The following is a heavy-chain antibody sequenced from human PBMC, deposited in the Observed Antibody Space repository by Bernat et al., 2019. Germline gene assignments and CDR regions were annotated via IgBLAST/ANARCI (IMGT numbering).Heavy chain of an antibody. Sequence: EVQLLESGGGLVQPGGSLRLSCAASGFTFSIYAMSWVGQAPGKGLEWVSAISGSGGSTYYADSVKGRFTIARDNPKNTLYLQMNSLGAEDTAVYYCAKDIAVTPDDAFDIWGQGTMVTVSS. CDR3: AKDIAVTPDDAFDI. V-gene: IGHV3-23*01. J-gene: IGHJ3*02. CDR1: GFTFSIYA. CDR2: ISGSGGST. D-gene: IGHD4-17*01.